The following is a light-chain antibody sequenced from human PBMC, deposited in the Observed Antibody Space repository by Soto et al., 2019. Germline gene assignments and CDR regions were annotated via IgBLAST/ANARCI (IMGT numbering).Light chain of an antibody. CDR2: AAS. Sequence: DIQMTQSPSSMPSSVGDRATITCRASQSISSYLNWYQQKPGKAPKLLIYAASSLQSGVPSRFSGSGSGTDFTLTISSLQPEDFATYYCQQTYSSPQWTFGQGTKVDIK. V-gene: IGKV1-39*01. J-gene: IGKJ1*01. CDR3: QQTYSSPQWT. CDR1: QSISSY.